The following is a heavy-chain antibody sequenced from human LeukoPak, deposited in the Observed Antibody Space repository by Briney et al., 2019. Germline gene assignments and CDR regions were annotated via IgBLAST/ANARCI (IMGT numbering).Heavy chain of an antibody. CDR1: GFTFSNYS. CDR2: IRSSSSTI. Sequence: PGGSLRLSCEASGFTFSNYSMNWVRQAPGKGLEWASYIRSSSSTIYYADSVKGRFTISRDNAKNSLYLQMNSLRAEDTAVYYCARAKRNGFDIWGQGTMVTVSS. J-gene: IGHJ3*02. V-gene: IGHV3-48*01. CDR3: ARAKRNGFDI.